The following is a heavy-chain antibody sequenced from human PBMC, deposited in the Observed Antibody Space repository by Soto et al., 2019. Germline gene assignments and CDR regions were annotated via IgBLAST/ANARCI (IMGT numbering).Heavy chain of an antibody. D-gene: IGHD5-12*01. V-gene: IGHV4-30-4*01. CDR1: GGSISNADYY. Sequence: QVQLQESGPGLVKPSQTLSLTCSVSGGSISNADYYWSWVRQPPGKGLEWIGYIYYSGSSFFNPSLKSRVTMSKDTSKNQSSLRLTSVTAADTAVYYCARAIVVTVGGMDVWGRGPTVTVSS. CDR2: IYYSGSS. J-gene: IGHJ6*02. CDR3: ARAIVVTVGGMDV.